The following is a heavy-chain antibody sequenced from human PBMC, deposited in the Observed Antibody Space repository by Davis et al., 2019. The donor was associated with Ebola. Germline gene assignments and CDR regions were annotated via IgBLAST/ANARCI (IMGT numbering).Heavy chain of an antibody. CDR3: VRDQVGWSFDF. V-gene: IGHV3-30-3*01. CDR2: ISYDGSNK. CDR1: GFTFSSYA. D-gene: IGHD6-19*01. J-gene: IGHJ4*02. Sequence: GGSLRLSCAASGFTFSSYAMHWVRQAPGKGLEWVAVISYDGSNKYYADSVKGRFTISRDNSKNTLYLQMNSLRAEDTAMYYCVRDQVGWSFDFWGQGTLATVSS.